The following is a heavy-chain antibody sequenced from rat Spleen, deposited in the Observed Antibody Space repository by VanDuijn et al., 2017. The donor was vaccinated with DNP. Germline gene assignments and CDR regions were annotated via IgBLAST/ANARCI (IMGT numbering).Heavy chain of an antibody. D-gene: IGHD1-11*01. CDR3: ARGNYARNYFDY. V-gene: IGHV5-31*01. CDR1: GFTFSYYW. CDR2: ITGGSGIT. J-gene: IGHJ3*01. Sequence: EVQLVESDGGLVQPGRSLKLSCAASGFTFSYYWMAWIRQVPGKGLEWIASITGGSGITSYPDSVKGRFTISRDTAKSTLYLQMDSLRSEDTATYYCARGNYARNYFDYWGQGTLVTVSS.